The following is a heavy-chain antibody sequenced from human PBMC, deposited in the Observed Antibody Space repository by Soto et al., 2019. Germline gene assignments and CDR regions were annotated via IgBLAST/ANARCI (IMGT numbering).Heavy chain of an antibody. D-gene: IGHD3-22*01. CDR2: IYHSGDT. CDR1: GYSIRSGYY. V-gene: IGHV4-38-2*02. J-gene: IGHJ4*02. CDR3: ARDRSQDYDSSGLFDS. Sequence: LSLTCGVSGYSIRSGYYWGWIRQPPGRGLEWIGTIYHSGDTYYNPSLKSRVTISGDTSKNQFSLQLTSVAAADTAVYYCARDRSQDYDSSGLFDSWGQGILVTVSS.